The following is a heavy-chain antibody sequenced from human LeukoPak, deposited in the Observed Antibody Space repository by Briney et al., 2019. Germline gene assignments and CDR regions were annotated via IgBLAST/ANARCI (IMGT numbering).Heavy chain of an antibody. V-gene: IGHV1-46*01. J-gene: IGHJ5*02. CDR2: INPSGGST. Sequence: ASVKVSCKASGYTFTSYYMHWVRQAPGQGLEWMGIINPSGGSTNYAQKFQGRVTMTRDVSTSTDYMELSSLRSDDTAVYYCARDNSVGDVAWWFDPWGQGTLVTVSS. CDR1: GYTFTSYY. CDR3: ARDNSVGDVAWWFDP. D-gene: IGHD1-26*01.